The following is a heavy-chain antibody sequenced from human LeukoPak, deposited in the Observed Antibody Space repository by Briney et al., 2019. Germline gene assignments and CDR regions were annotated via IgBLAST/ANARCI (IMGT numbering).Heavy chain of an antibody. CDR1: GGTFSSYA. D-gene: IGHD3-22*01. CDR2: IIPIFGTA. J-gene: IGHJ3*02. V-gene: IGHV1-69*13. CDR3: ASNSRSITMIVVVIRDDAFDI. Sequence: GASVKVSCKASGGTFSSYAISWVRQAPGQGLERMGGIIPIFGTANYAQKFQGRVTITADESTSTAYMELSSLRSEDTAVYYCASNSRSITMIVVVIRDDAFDIWGQGTMVTVSS.